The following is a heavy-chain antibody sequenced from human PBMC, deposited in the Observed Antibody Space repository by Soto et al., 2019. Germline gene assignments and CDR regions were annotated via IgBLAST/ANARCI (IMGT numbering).Heavy chain of an antibody. Sequence: ASVKVSCKASGYTFTGYYMHWVRQAPGQGLEWMGWINPNSGGTNYAQKFQGWVTMTRDTSISTAYMELSRLRSDDTAVYYCARASIAAAGTVYYYYGMDVWGHGTTVTVSS. D-gene: IGHD6-13*01. J-gene: IGHJ6*02. CDR3: ARASIAAAGTVYYYYGMDV. V-gene: IGHV1-2*04. CDR2: INPNSGGT. CDR1: GYTFTGYY.